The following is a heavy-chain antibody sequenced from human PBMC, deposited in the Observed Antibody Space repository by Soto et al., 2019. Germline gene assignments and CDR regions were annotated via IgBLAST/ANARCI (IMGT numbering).Heavy chain of an antibody. J-gene: IGHJ5*02. Sequence: ASVKVSCKVSGYTLTELSMHWVRQAPGKGLEWMGGFDPEDGETIYAQKFQGRVTMTEDTSTDTAYMELSSLRSEGTAVYYCATVQYYDFWSGYYPPTFDPWGQGTLVTVSS. CDR1: GYTLTELS. CDR3: ATVQYYDFWSGYYPPTFDP. V-gene: IGHV1-24*01. CDR2: FDPEDGET. D-gene: IGHD3-3*01.